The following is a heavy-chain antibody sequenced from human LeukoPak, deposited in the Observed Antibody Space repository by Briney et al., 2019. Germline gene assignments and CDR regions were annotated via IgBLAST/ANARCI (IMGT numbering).Heavy chain of an antibody. D-gene: IGHD5-18*01. CDR2: IYHSGST. CDR1: GGSISSSNW. CDR3: ARGYSYGQYYFDY. V-gene: IGHV4-4*02. Sequence: PSETLSLTCAVSGGSISSSNWWSWVRQPPGKGLEWIGEIYHSGSTNYNPSLKSRVTISVDKSKNQFSLKLSSVTAADTAVYYCARGYSYGQYYFDYWGQETLVTVSP. J-gene: IGHJ4*02.